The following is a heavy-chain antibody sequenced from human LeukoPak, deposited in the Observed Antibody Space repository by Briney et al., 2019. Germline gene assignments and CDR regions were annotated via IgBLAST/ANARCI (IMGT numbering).Heavy chain of an antibody. J-gene: IGHJ5*02. CDR1: GGSFSGYY. V-gene: IGHV4-34*01. Sequence: SETLSLTCAVYGGSFSGYYWSWIRQPPGKGLEWIGEINHSGSTNYNPSLKSRVTVSVDTSKNQFSLKLSSVTAADTAVYYCARFGSGSYYNWFEPWGQGILVTVSS. D-gene: IGHD3-10*01. CDR2: INHSGST. CDR3: ARFGSGSYYNWFEP.